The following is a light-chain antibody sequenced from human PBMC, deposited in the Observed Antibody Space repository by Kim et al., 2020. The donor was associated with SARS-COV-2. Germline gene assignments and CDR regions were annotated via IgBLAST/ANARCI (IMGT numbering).Light chain of an antibody. J-gene: IGKJ1*01. CDR3: HQYSTFWT. CDR1: QSISSW. CDR2: KAS. V-gene: IGKV1-5*03. Sequence: DIQMTQSPPTLSASVGDRVTITCRASQSISSWLAWYQQKPGKAPKLLIYKASSLESGVPSRFSGSGSGTEFTLTISSLQPDDFATYYCHQYSTFWTFGQGTKVDIK.